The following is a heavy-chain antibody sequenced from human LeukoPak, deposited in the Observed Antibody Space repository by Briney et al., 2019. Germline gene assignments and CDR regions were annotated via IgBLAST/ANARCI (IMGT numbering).Heavy chain of an antibody. CDR3: ARGRGSSGWYDHDY. Sequence: ASVKVSCKASGYTFTSYDINWVRQATGQGLEWIGWMNPDSGNTGYAQKFQGRVTITRNTSISTAYMELSSLRSEDTAVYYCARGRGSSGWYDHDYWGQGTLVTVSS. CDR1: GYTFTSYD. V-gene: IGHV1-8*03. CDR2: MNPDSGNT. J-gene: IGHJ4*02. D-gene: IGHD6-19*01.